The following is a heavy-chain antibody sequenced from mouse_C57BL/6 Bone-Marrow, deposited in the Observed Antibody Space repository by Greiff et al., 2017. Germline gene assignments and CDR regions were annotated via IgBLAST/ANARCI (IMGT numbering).Heavy chain of an antibody. CDR3: ARGDGSSYDYFDY. CDR2: IYPGDGDT. Sequence: QVQLKESGAELVKPGASVKISCKASGYAFSSYWMNWVKQRPGKGLEWIGQIYPGDGDTNYNGKFKGKATLTADKSSSTAYMQLSSLTSEDSAVYCWARGDGSSYDYFDYWGQGTTLTGSS. V-gene: IGHV1-80*01. CDR1: GYAFSSYW. D-gene: IGHD1-1*01. J-gene: IGHJ2*01.